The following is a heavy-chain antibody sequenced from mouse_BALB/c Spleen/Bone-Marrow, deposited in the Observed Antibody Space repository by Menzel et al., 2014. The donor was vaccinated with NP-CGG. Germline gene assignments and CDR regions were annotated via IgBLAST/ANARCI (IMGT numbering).Heavy chain of an antibody. V-gene: IGHV3-6*02. CDR3: ARDRYFDY. CDR2: ISYDGSN. J-gene: IGHJ2*01. Sequence: EVHLVESGPGLVKPSQSLSLTCSVTGYSITSGYYWNWIRQFPGNKLEWMGYISYDGSNNYNPSLKNRISITRDTSKNQFFLKLNSVTTEDTATYYCARDRYFDYWGQGTTLTVSS. CDR1: GYSITSGYY.